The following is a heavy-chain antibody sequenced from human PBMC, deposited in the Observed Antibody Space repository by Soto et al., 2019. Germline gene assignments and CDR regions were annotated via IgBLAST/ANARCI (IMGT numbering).Heavy chain of an antibody. CDR1: GFTFSTYE. V-gene: IGHV3-48*03. CDR2: IGVRGNII. J-gene: IGHJ4*02. CDR3: VRDTMRASTAASLDY. Sequence: EVQLVESGGGLVQPGGSLRLSCAASGFTFSTYEFNWVRQAPGRWLEWISYIGVRGNIIKYAVSVKGRFTISRDNAENSLHLHMSSLRADHTAVYCTVRDTMRASTAASLDYWAPGTQVIVSS. D-gene: IGHD2-2*01.